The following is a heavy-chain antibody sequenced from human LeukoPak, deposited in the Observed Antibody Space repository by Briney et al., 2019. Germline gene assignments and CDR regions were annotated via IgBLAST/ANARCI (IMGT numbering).Heavy chain of an antibody. V-gene: IGHV3-30-3*01. CDR3: ARDGPPLLVTYPNWYFDL. CDR2: ISYDGSNK. J-gene: IGHJ2*01. D-gene: IGHD3-9*01. Sequence: PGGSLRLSCAASGFTFSSYAMHWVRQAPGKGLEWVAVISYDGSNKYYADSVKGRFTISRDNSKNTLSLQMNSLRAEDTAVYYCARDGPPLLVTYPNWYFDLWGRGTLVTVSS. CDR1: GFTFSSYA.